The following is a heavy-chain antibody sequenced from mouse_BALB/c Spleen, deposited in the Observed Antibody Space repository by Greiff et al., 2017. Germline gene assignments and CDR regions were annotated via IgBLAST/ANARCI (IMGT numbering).Heavy chain of an antibody. D-gene: IGHD1-1*02. CDR1: GYTFTSYV. Sequence: VQLQQSGPELVKPGASVKMSCKASGYTFTSYVMHWVKQKPGQGLEWIGWIYPGDGSTKYNEKFKGKATFTVDTSSSTAYMQFNSLTSEDSAVYYCARDHYGLFDYWGQGTTLTVSS. J-gene: IGHJ2*01. CDR3: ARDHYGLFDY. V-gene: IGHV1-14*01. CDR2: IYPGDGST.